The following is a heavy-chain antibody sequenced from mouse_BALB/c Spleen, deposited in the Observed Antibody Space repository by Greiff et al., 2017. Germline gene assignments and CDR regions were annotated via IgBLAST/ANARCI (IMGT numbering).Heavy chain of an antibody. D-gene: IGHD1-1*01. CDR3: ARRGIYYYGSSSSAMDY. V-gene: IGHV1-7*01. CDR1: GYTFTSYW. J-gene: IGHJ4*01. CDR2: INPSTGYT. Sequence: VKLMESGAELAKPGASVKMSCKASGYTFTSYWMHWVKQRPGQGLEWIGYINPSTGYTEYNQKFKDKATLTADKSSSTAYMQLSSLTSEDSAVYYCARRGIYYYGSSSSAMDYWGQGTSVTVSS.